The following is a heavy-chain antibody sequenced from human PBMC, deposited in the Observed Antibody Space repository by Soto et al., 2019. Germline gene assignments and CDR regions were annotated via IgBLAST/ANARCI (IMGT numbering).Heavy chain of an antibody. CDR1: GYTFTSYG. Sequence: QVQLVQSGAEVKKPGASVKVSCKASGYTFTSYGISWVRQAPGQGLEWMGWISAYNGNTNYAQKLQGRVTMTTDTPTSTAYMELRSLRSDDTAVYYCARDGGEEVQWLVPDHFDYWGQGTLVTVSS. V-gene: IGHV1-18*01. J-gene: IGHJ4*02. CDR3: ARDGGEEVQWLVPDHFDY. D-gene: IGHD6-19*01. CDR2: ISAYNGNT.